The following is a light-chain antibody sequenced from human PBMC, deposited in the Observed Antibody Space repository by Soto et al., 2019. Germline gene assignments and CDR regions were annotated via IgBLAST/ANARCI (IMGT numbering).Light chain of an antibody. Sequence: EIVLTQSPGTLSLSPGERATLSCTASQSISSSYLAWYQQKPAQAPRLLIHGASTRATGVPDRLSGSGSGKYFTLTLSRLEPEDFAVYYCQQYGSSPLTFGGGTKVAIK. CDR1: QSISSSY. V-gene: IGKV3-20*01. CDR3: QQYGSSPLT. J-gene: IGKJ4*01. CDR2: GAS.